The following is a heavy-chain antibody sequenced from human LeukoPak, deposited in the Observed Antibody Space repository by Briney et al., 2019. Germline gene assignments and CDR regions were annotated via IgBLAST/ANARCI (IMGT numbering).Heavy chain of an antibody. CDR3: AKDLIGMFDY. CDR2: IWYDGSNK. CDR1: GFTFSSYG. J-gene: IGHJ4*02. Sequence: PGGSLRLSCAASGFTFSSYGMHWVRQAPGKGLEWVAVIWYDGSNKYYADSVKGRFTISRDNSKNTLYLQMNSLRAEDTAAYYCAKDLIGMFDYWGQGTLVTVSS. V-gene: IGHV3-33*06.